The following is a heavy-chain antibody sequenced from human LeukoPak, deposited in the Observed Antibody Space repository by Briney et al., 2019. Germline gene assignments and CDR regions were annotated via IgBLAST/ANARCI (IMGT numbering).Heavy chain of an antibody. CDR1: GYSFTNYG. Sequence: GASVIVSCKASGYSFTNYGVNWVRQAPGQGLKWLGWISGYTGNTDYAQKFQGRVTMTTDTSTTTAYMELRSLRSDDTAVYYCARAPRVASTGRFDYWAREPWSPSPQ. CDR3: ARAPRVASTGRFDY. D-gene: IGHD6-13*01. CDR2: ISGYTGNT. J-gene: IGHJ4*02. V-gene: IGHV1-18*01.